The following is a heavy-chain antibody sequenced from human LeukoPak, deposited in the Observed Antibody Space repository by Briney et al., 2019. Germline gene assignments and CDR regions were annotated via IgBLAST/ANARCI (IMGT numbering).Heavy chain of an antibody. CDR2: INPNSGGT. CDR1: GYTFTGYY. D-gene: IGHD3-10*01. Sequence: ASVKVSCKASGYTFTGYYLHWVRQAPGQGLEWVGWINPNSGGTNYAQKLQGRVTMTTDTSTNTAYMELRSLRSDDTAVYYCARYRFGELLPDDYWGQGTLVTVSS. J-gene: IGHJ4*02. CDR3: ARYRFGELLPDDY. V-gene: IGHV1-2*02.